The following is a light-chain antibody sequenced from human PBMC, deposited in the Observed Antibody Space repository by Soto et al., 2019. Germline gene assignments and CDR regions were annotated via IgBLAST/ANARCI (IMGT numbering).Light chain of an antibody. Sequence: QSVLTQPPSAAGSPGQSVTISCTGTSSDVGGYNYVSWYQQHPGKAPKLMIYEVSKRSSGVPDRFSGSKSGNTASLTVSGLQAEDEGDYYCSSYAGSNNVVFGGGTKLTVL. V-gene: IGLV2-8*01. CDR2: EVS. J-gene: IGLJ2*01. CDR1: SSDVGGYNY. CDR3: SSYAGSNNVV.